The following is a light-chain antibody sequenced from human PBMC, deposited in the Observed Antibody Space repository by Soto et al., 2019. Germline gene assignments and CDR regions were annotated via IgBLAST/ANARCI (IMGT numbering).Light chain of an antibody. J-gene: IGLJ1*01. CDR2: EVN. CDR3: SSYAGNKIYYV. V-gene: IGLV2-8*01. Sequence: QPVLTQPPSASGSPGQSVTISCTGTSSDVGGYNFVSWYQQHPGKAPKLMIFEVNKRPSGVPDRFSGSKSGNTASLTVSGLQAEDEADYYCSSYAGNKIYYVFETGTKLTVL. CDR1: SSDVGGYNF.